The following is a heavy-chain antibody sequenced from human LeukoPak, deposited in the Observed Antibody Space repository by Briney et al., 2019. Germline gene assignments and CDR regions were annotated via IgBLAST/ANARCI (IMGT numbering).Heavy chain of an antibody. Sequence: GGSLRLSCAPSGFTFSSYWMHWVRPAPGKGRVWVSRINSDGSSTIYAASVKGRFTIARDNAKNTLYLQMDSLRAEDTAVYYCARLGSARTGYWGQGTLVTVSS. CDR3: ARLGSARTGY. V-gene: IGHV3-74*01. CDR1: GFTFSSYW. J-gene: IGHJ4*02. CDR2: INSDGSST. D-gene: IGHD1-14*01.